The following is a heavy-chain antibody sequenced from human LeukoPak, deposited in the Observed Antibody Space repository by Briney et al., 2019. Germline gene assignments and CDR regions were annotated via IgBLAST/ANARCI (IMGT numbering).Heavy chain of an antibody. J-gene: IGHJ4*02. CDR2: ISGSGSRA. CDR3: ARTGGYYGSGDY. V-gene: IGHV3-23*01. Sequence: AGGSLRLSCAASGFTFTNYVMRWARQAPEKGLECVSVISGSGSRANYTDSVKGRFTISRDNSKSTLFLQMNSLSAEDTAVYYCARTGGYYGSGDYWGQGTLVTVSS. D-gene: IGHD3-10*01. CDR1: GFTFTNYV.